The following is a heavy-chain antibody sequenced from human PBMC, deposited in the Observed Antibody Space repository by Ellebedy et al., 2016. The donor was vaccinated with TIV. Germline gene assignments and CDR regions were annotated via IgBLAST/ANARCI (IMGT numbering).Heavy chain of an antibody. V-gene: IGHV3-30*18. CDR1: GFTFSSYG. D-gene: IGHD3-22*01. CDR3: AKETYYYDSSGYYRYYFDY. J-gene: IGHJ4*02. Sequence: GGSLRLSXAASGFTFSSYGMHWVRQAPGKGLEWVAVISYDGSNKYYADSVKGRFTISRDNSKNTLYLQMNSLRAEDTAVYYCAKETYYYDSSGYYRYYFDYWGQGTLVTVSS. CDR2: ISYDGSNK.